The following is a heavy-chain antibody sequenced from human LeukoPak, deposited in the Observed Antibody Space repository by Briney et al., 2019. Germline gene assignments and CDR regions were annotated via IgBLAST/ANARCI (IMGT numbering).Heavy chain of an antibody. CDR2: ITSSSTYI. CDR3: ARSGYSYGLGYYYYMDV. V-gene: IGHV3-21*01. D-gene: IGHD5-18*01. Sequence: GGSLRLSCAASGFTFSSYSMNWVRQAPGKGLEWVSSITSSSTYIYYADSVKGRFTISRDNAKNSLYLQMNSLRAEDTAVYYCARSGYSYGLGYYYYMDVWGKGTTATISS. CDR1: GFTFSSYS. J-gene: IGHJ6*03.